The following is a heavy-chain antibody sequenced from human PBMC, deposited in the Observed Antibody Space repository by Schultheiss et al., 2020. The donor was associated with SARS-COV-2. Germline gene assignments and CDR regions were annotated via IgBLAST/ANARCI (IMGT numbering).Heavy chain of an antibody. J-gene: IGHJ3*02. Sequence: SETLSLTCTVSGGSISSYYWSWIRQPPGKGLEWIGSIYYSGSTYYNPSLKSRVTLSIDTSKKQISLRLNSVTAADTAVYYCARNGNLGAFDIWGQGTMVTVSS. CDR3: ARNGNLGAFDI. D-gene: IGHD4-23*01. CDR1: GGSISSYY. CDR2: IYYSGST. V-gene: IGHV4-59*05.